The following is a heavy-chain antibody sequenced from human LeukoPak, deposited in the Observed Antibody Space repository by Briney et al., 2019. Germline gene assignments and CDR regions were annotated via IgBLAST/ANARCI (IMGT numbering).Heavy chain of an antibody. Sequence: SETLSLTCTVSGGSISSSSYYWGWIRQPPGKGLEWIGSIYYSGSTYYNPSLKSRVTISVDTSKNQFSLKLSSVTAADTAVYYCARHGDLWFGELLYHFDYWGQGTLVTVSS. CDR3: ARHGDLWFGELLYHFDY. CDR2: IYYSGST. D-gene: IGHD3-10*01. CDR1: GGSISSSSYY. V-gene: IGHV4-39*01. J-gene: IGHJ4*02.